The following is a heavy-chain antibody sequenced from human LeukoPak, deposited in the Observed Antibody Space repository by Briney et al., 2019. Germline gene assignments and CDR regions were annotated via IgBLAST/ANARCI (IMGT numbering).Heavy chain of an antibody. D-gene: IGHD2-8*01. CDR1: GGSFSGYC. CDR3: ARFEYCTSGVCDTSVYFDY. V-gene: IGHV4-34*01. J-gene: IGHJ4*02. Sequence: SETLSLTCAVYGGSFSGYCWSWIRQPPGKGLEWIGEINHSGSTNYNPSLKSRVTISVDTSKNQFSLKLSSVTAADTAVYYCARFEYCTSGVCDTSVYFDYWGQGTLVTVSS. CDR2: INHSGST.